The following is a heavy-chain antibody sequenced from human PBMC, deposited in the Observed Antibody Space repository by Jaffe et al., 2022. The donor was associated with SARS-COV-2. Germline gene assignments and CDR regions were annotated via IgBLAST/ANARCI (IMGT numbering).Heavy chain of an antibody. CDR1: GGSFSGYY. J-gene: IGHJ4*02. V-gene: IGHV4-34*01. CDR3: ARGPTSIAYELYYFDY. Sequence: QVQLQQWGAGLLKPSETLSLTCAVYGGSFSGYYWSWIRQPPGKGLEWIGEINHSGSTNYNPSLKSRVTISVDTSKNQFSLKLSSVTAADTAVYYCARGPTSIAYELYYFDYWGQGTLVTVSS. CDR2: INHSGST. D-gene: IGHD6-6*01.